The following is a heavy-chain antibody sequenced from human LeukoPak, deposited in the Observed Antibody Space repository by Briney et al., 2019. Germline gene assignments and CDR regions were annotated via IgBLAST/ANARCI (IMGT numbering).Heavy chain of an antibody. J-gene: IGHJ6*02. D-gene: IGHD6-13*01. CDR1: GYTLTELS. CDR3: ATGPIASYSSSWYGMDV. V-gene: IGHV1-24*01. CDR2: FYPEDGET. Sequence: ASVKVSCKVSGYTLTELSMHWVRQAPGKGLEWMGGFYPEDGETIYAQKFQGRVTMTEDTSTDTAYMELSSLRSEDTAVYYCATGPIASYSSSWYGMDVWRQGTTVTVSS.